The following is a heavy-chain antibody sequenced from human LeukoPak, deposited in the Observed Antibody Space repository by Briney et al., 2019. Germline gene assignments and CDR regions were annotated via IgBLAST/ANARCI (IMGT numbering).Heavy chain of an antibody. D-gene: IGHD3-22*01. J-gene: IGHJ4*02. V-gene: IGHV1-69*05. CDR3: DRDPIIKDNYYDSSGYYTDY. CDR2: IIPIFGTA. Sequence: ASVKVSCKASGGTFSSYAISWVRQAPGQGLEWMGRIIPIFGTANYAQKFHGKGTITTYESTSTTYLELSSQRSEDTAVYYCDRDPIIKDNYYDSSGYYTDYWGQGTLVTVSS. CDR1: GGTFSSYA.